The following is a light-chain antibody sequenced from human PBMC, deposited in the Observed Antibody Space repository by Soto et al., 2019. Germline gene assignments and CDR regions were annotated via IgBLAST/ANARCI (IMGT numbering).Light chain of an antibody. CDR3: QEIYCTPTT. CDR1: QSISSY. CDR2: AAS. V-gene: IGKV1-39*01. Sequence: DIQITQSPSSLSASVGDRVTITCRASQSISSYLNWYQQKPGKAPKLLIYAASSLQSGVPSRFSGSGSGTDFTLTISSLQPEYFAYYYRQEIYCTPTTFGQGTDVDI. J-gene: IGKJ1*01.